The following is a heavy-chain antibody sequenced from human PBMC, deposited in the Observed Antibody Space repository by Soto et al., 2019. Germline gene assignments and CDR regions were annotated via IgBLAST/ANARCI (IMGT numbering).Heavy chain of an antibody. CDR3: VRGSNGWSGPDY. J-gene: IGHJ4*02. V-gene: IGHV3-74*01. CDR1: GFTFSAYW. Sequence: EVQLVESGGDSAQPGGSLRLSCAASGFTFSAYWMYWVRQAPGKGPVWVSRIVGHGADTQYADSVKGRFTISRDNSGNTLFLHMTGLRAEDTGIYYCVRGSNGWSGPDYRGQGTLVTVTS. D-gene: IGHD6-19*01. CDR2: IVGHGADT.